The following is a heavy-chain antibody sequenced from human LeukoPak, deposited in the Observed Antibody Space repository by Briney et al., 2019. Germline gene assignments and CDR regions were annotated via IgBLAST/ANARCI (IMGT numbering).Heavy chain of an antibody. CDR1: GFTFSSYG. Sequence: GGSLRLSCAASGFTFSSYGMHWVRQAPGKGLEWVAVISYDGSNKYYADSVKGRFTISRDNSKNTLYLQMNSLRVEDTALYYCAKDKWSGAVKFNWFDPWGQGTLVTVSS. V-gene: IGHV3-30*18. CDR2: ISYDGSNK. J-gene: IGHJ5*02. D-gene: IGHD6-19*01. CDR3: AKDKWSGAVKFNWFDP.